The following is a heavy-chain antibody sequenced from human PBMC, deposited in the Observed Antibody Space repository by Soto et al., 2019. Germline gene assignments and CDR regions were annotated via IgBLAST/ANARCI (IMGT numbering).Heavy chain of an antibody. Sequence: ASVEVSCKASGYTFTSYAMHWVRQAPGQRLEWMGWINAGNGNTKYSQKFQGRVTITRDTSASTAYMELSSLRSEDTAVYYCARDLRQWLSEGGGYWGQGTLVTVSS. J-gene: IGHJ4*02. D-gene: IGHD6-19*01. CDR1: GYTFTSYA. CDR2: INAGNGNT. CDR3: ARDLRQWLSEGGGY. V-gene: IGHV1-3*01.